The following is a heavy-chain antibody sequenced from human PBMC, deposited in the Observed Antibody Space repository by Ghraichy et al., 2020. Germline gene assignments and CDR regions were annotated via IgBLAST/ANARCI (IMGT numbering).Heavy chain of an antibody. D-gene: IGHD6-13*01. J-gene: IGHJ4*02. CDR2: MYSGGAT. CDR1: GITVSNNY. Sequence: GESLNIFCAASGITVSNNYMNWVRQAPGKGLEWVSLMYSGGATGYADSVKGRFIISRDNSKNTLYLQMNSLRVEDTAVYYCARDPPAAGTGTFGWGQGTLVTVSS. CDR3: ARDPPAAGTGTFG. V-gene: IGHV3-66*01.